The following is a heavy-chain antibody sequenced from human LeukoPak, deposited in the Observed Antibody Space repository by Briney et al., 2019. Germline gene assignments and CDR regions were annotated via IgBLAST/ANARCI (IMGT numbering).Heavy chain of an antibody. CDR2: INPNSGGT. J-gene: IGHJ6*03. CDR3: ARVRPGNYYMDV. Sequence: ASVKVSCKASGYTLTGYYMHWVRQAPGQGLEWMGWINPNSGGTNYAQKFLGRVTMTRDTSISTAYMELSRLRSDDTAVYYCARVRPGNYYMDVWGKGTTVTVSS. V-gene: IGHV1-2*02. CDR1: GYTLTGYY. D-gene: IGHD3-10*01.